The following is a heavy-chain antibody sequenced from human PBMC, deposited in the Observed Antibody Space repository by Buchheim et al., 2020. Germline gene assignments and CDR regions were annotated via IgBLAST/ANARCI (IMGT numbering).Heavy chain of an antibody. D-gene: IGHD6-13*01. CDR3: ARIAAAGSRPQEIDY. Sequence: QVQLVQSGAEVKKPGASVKVSCKASGYTFTSYYMHWVRQAPGQGLEWMGIINPSGGSTSYTQKLKRRDNMTRDTPTSTVYMELSSLRSEDTAVYYCARIAAAGSRPQEIDYWGQGTL. J-gene: IGHJ4*02. V-gene: IGHV1-46*01. CDR2: INPSGGST. CDR1: GYTFTSYY.